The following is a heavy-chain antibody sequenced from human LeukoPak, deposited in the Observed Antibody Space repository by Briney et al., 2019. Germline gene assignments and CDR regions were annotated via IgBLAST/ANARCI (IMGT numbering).Heavy chain of an antibody. J-gene: IGHJ4*02. D-gene: IGHD5-18*01. CDR1: GYTFTGYY. CDR2: INPNSGGT. Sequence: ASVTVSCKASGYTFTGYYMHWVRQAPGQGLEWMGWINPNSGGTNYAQKFQGRVTMTRDTSISTAYMELSRLRSDDTAVYYCARGVDTAMVPHFDYWGQGTLVTVSS. CDR3: ARGVDTAMVPHFDY. V-gene: IGHV1-2*02.